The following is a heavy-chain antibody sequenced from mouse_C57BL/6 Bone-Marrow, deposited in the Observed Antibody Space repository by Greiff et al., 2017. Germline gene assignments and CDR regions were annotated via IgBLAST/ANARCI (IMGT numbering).Heavy chain of an antibody. CDR1: GYTFTNYW. D-gene: IGHD2-10*02. V-gene: IGHV1-63*01. CDR3: AKGILWYFGV. CDR2: IYPGGGYT. Sequence: QVQLQQSGAELVRPGTSVKMSCKASGYTFTNYWIGWAKQRPGHGLEWIGDIYPGGGYTNYNEKFKGKATLTADKSSSTAYMQFSSLTSEDSAISYCAKGILWYFGVWGTGTTVTVSS. J-gene: IGHJ1*03.